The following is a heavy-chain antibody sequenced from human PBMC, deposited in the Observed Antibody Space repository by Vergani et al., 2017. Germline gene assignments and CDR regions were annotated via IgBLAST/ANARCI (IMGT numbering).Heavy chain of an antibody. CDR3: AREGRIDAEGTELDY. CDR1: GFTFSRHW. V-gene: IGHV3-74*01. J-gene: IGHJ4*02. CDR2: VNPEGTNT. Sequence: EVQLLESGGGLAQPGGSLRLSCAASGFTFSRHWMHWVRQAPGKGLVWVSRVNPEGTNTPYADSVKGRFTISRDNAKNMMYLQLNSLRDEDTAVYYCAREGRIDAEGTELDYWGQGTLVTVSS. D-gene: IGHD1-14*01.